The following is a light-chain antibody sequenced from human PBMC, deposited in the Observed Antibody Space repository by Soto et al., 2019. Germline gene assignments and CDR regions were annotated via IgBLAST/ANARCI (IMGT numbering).Light chain of an antibody. V-gene: IGLV1-40*01. J-gene: IGLJ1*01. CDR2: GNS. Sequence: QSVLTQPPSVSGAPGQRVTISCTGSSSNIGAGYDVHWYQQLPGTAPKLLIYGNSNRPSGVPDRFSGSKSGTSASLAITGLLAEDEADYYCQSYDSSLSAVFGTGTKVTVL. CDR1: SSNIGAGYD. CDR3: QSYDSSLSAV.